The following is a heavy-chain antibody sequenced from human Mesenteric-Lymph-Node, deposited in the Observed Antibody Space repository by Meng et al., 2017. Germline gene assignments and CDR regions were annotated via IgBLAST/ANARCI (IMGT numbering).Heavy chain of an antibody. CDR2: IYYSGNT. CDR3: AREGLDAFDV. Sequence: SETLSLTCTVSGGSISSYYWSWIRKPPGKGLEWIGFIYYSGNTNYNPSLRSRVTISLDMSKTQFSLKLTSFTAADTAVYYCAREGLDAFDVWGQGTMVTVSS. J-gene: IGHJ3*01. V-gene: IGHV4-59*01. CDR1: GGSISSYY.